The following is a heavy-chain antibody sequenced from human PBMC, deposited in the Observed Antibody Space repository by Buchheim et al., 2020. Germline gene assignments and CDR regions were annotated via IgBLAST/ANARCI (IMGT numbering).Heavy chain of an antibody. V-gene: IGHV4-30-4*01. CDR3: ARDVIDSTSSRHWYFDL. CDR2: IYYSGST. D-gene: IGHD6-6*01. CDR1: GGSISSADYC. J-gene: IGHJ2*01. Sequence: QVQLQESGPGLVKPSQTLSLTCTVSGGSISSADYCWTWIRQSPGKGLEWIWYIYYSGSTYYNPSLQSRVSISVDTSKHQFSLRLSSVTAADTAVYSCARDVIDSTSSRHWYFDLWGRGTL.